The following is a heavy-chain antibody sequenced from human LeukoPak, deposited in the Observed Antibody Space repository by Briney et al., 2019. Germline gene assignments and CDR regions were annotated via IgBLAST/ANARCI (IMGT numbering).Heavy chain of an antibody. V-gene: IGHV1-69*04. Sequence: ASVKVSCKASRGTFISYAITWVRQAPGQGLEWVGRIIPVLGLANYAQKFQGRVTITADKSTNTAYMGLSSLRSEDTAVYYCARDYYDSRGYYPDSWGQGTLVTVSS. CDR3: ARDYYDSRGYYPDS. CDR1: RGTFISYA. J-gene: IGHJ4*02. D-gene: IGHD3-22*01. CDR2: IIPVLGLA.